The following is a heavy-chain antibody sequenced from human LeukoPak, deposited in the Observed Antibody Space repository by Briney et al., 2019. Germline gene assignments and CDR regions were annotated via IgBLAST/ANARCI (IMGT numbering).Heavy chain of an antibody. V-gene: IGHV3-74*01. Sequence: PGGSLRLSYAASGFTFSDYWMHWVRQAPGKGLVWVSRINPDGSSASYADSVKGRFTISRDNAKNTLYLQMNSLRAEDTAVYYCARFKVTVTSIPWGQGTLVTVSS. CDR1: GFTFSDYW. CDR3: ARFKVTVTSIP. CDR2: INPDGSSA. D-gene: IGHD4-11*01. J-gene: IGHJ5*02.